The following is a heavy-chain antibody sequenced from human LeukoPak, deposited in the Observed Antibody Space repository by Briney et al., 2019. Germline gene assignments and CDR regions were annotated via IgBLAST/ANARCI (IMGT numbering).Heavy chain of an antibody. CDR2: ISGSGGGT. CDR3: AKRGVVIRVILVGFHKEAYYFDS. D-gene: IGHD3-22*01. V-gene: IGHV3-23*01. Sequence: GGSLRLSCAVSGITLSNYGMSWVRQAPGKGLEWVAGISGSGGGTKYADSVKGRFTISRDNPKNTLYLRMNSLRAEDTAVYFCAKRGVVIRVILVGFHKEAYYFDSWGQGALVTVSS. CDR1: GITLSNYG. J-gene: IGHJ4*02.